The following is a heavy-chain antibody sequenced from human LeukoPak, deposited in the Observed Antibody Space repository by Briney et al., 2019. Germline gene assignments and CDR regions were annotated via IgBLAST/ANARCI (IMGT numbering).Heavy chain of an antibody. CDR1: GGSFSSYY. CDR2: IYYSGST. V-gene: IGHV4-59*08. J-gene: IGHJ5*02. CDR3: ARSAWYRGWFDP. D-gene: IGHD6-19*01. Sequence: SETLSLTCAVYGGSFSSYYWSWIRQPPGKGLEWIGYIYYSGSTNYNPSLKSRVTISVDTSKTQFSLKLSSVTAADTAVYYCARSAWYRGWFDPWGQGTLVTVSS.